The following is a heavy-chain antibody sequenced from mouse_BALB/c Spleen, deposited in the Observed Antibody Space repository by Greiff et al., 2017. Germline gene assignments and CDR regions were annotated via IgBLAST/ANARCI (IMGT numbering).Heavy chain of an antibody. V-gene: IGHV5-12-2*01. J-gene: IGHJ3*01. D-gene: IGHD3-3*01. Sequence: EVMLVESGGGLVQPGGSLKLSCAASGFTFSSYTMSWVRQTPEKRLEWVAYISNGGGSTYYPDTVKGRFTISRDNAKNTLYLQMSSLKSEDTAMYYCARHDKGRFAYWGQGTLVTVSA. CDR1: GFTFSSYT. CDR3: ARHDKGRFAY. CDR2: ISNGGGST.